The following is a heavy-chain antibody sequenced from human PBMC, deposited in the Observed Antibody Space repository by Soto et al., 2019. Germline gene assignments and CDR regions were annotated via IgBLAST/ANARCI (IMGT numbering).Heavy chain of an antibody. CDR2: VSYVGST. CDR1: GASINISAYY. CDR3: ARRGLNDPGAP. V-gene: IGHV4-39*01. J-gene: IGHJ5*02. Sequence: SETLTVTCTFSGASINISAYYWGWSPRSPGKGLEWIGSVSYVGSTDYNPSVKGRLSMSVDTSKNQFSLKLSSVAAADPAMYYCARRGLNDPGAPWGQGIMVTVS. D-gene: IGHD1-1*01.